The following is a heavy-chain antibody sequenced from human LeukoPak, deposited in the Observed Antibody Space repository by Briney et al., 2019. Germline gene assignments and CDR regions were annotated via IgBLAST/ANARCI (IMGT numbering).Heavy chain of an antibody. CDR3: ARDRLYDILTGYDHEGIDY. CDR2: ISAYNGNT. Sequence: ASVKVSCKASGYTFTSYGISWVRQAPGQGLEWMGWISAYNGNTNYAQKLQGRVTMTTDTSTSTAYMELRSLRSDDTAVYYCARDRLYDILTGYDHEGIDYWGQGTLVTVSS. J-gene: IGHJ4*02. D-gene: IGHD3-9*01. CDR1: GYTFTSYG. V-gene: IGHV1-18*01.